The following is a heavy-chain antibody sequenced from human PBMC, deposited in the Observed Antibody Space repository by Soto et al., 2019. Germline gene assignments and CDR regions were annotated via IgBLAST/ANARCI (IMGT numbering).Heavy chain of an antibody. CDR3: GSQHYYDSSGYYVGY. Sequence: SETLSLTCTVSGGSISSYYWSWIRQPPGKGLEWIGYIYYSGSTNYNPSLKSRVTISVDTSKNQFSLKLSSVTAADTAVYYCGSQHYYDSSGYYVGYWGQGALVTVSS. CDR1: GGSISSYY. V-gene: IGHV4-59*08. CDR2: IYYSGST. J-gene: IGHJ4*02. D-gene: IGHD3-22*01.